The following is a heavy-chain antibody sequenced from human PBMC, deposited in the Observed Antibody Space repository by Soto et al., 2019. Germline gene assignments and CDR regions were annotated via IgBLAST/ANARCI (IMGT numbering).Heavy chain of an antibody. CDR2: INAGNGNT. D-gene: IGHD3-22*01. CDR3: ARDLVPYYYDSSGHTIFDY. J-gene: IGHJ4*02. CDR1: GYTFTSYA. V-gene: IGHV1-3*01. Sequence: ASVKVSCKASGYTFTSYAMHWVRQAPGQRLEWMGWINAGNGNTKYSQKFQGRVTITRDTSASTAYMELSSLRSEDTAVYYCARDLVPYYYDSSGHTIFDYWGQGTLVTVSS.